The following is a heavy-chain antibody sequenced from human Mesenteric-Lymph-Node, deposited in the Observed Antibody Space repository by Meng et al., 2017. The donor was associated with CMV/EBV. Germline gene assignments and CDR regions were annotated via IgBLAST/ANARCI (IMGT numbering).Heavy chain of an antibody. CDR1: GFKFEDYR. Sequence: GESLKISCEAFGFKFEDYRMHWVRQVPGKGLEWVSLISWDSGSTYYADSVKGRFTISRDNAKNSLYLQLNSLRVEDTAVYYCARAGGYSSGWALWGQGTLVTVSS. V-gene: IGHV3-43*01. CDR3: ARAGGYSSGWAL. D-gene: IGHD6-19*01. CDR2: ISWDSGST. J-gene: IGHJ4*02.